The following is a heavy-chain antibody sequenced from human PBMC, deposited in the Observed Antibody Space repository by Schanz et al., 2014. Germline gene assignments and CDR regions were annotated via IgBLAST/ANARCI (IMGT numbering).Heavy chain of an antibody. V-gene: IGHV3-23*04. J-gene: IGHJ5*01. CDR3: AKWEDIVPEPETMRGWFDS. CDR1: GFNFYTSA. Sequence: EVRLVESGGGLVQPGGSLRLSCVASGFNFYTSAMTWVRQAPGKGLEWVSVISARGEVSKYSDSVKGRFIVSRDNSRATLFLQMDSLRAADTAFYYCAKWEDIVPEPETMRGWFDSWGQGILGNVSS. D-gene: IGHD2-8*01. CDR2: ISARGEVS.